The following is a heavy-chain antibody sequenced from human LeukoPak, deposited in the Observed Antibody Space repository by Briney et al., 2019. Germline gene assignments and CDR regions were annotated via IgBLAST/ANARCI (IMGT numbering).Heavy chain of an antibody. J-gene: IGHJ4*02. CDR1: GFAFNSYW. V-gene: IGHV3-7*05. CDR2: IKEDGIEK. D-gene: IGHD2-15*01. CDR3: ASYCSGGSCHDY. Sequence: PGGSRRLSCAASGFAFNSYWMSWVRQSPGKGLEWVANIKEDGIEKYYVDSVKGRFTISRDNAQNSLYLQMNSLRAEDTAVYYCASYCSGGSCHDYWGQGTLVSV.